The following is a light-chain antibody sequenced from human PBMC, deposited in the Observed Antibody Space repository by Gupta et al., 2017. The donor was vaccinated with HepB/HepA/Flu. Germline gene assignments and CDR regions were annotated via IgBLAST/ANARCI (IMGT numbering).Light chain of an antibody. CDR3: MQNVNRHCS. V-gene: IGKV2D-29*01. Sequence: EIVMTQTPLSLSVTPGQSASISCKSSQSLLHADGETYLYWYLQKPGQPPQLLIYEVSKRFSGVPDRFSGSGSDTDFTLKISRVEAEDVGVYYCMQNVNRHCSVGQGTKLEIK. CDR2: EVS. CDR1: QSLLHADGETY. J-gene: IGKJ2*04.